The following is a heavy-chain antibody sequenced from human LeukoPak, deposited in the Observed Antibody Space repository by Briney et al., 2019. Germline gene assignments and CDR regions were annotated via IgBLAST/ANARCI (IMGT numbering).Heavy chain of an antibody. CDR1: GFTFSSYS. D-gene: IGHD4-23*01. J-gene: IGHJ3*02. Sequence: GGSLRLSCAASGFTFSSYSMNWVRQAPGKGLEWVSSISSSSSYIYYADSVKGRFTISRDNAENSLYLQMNSLRAEDTAVYYCARVDGGNSGAGAFDIWGQGTMVTVSS. V-gene: IGHV3-21*01. CDR3: ARVDGGNSGAGAFDI. CDR2: ISSSSSYI.